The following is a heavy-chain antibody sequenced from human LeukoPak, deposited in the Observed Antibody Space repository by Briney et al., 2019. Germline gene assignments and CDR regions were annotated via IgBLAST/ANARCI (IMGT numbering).Heavy chain of an antibody. CDR1: GGSISSYY. D-gene: IGHD2-15*01. CDR3: ARGLGYCSGGSCYGGRYYFDY. CDR2: IYYSGST. J-gene: IGHJ4*02. Sequence: SETLSLTCTVSGGSISSYYWSWIRQPPGKGLEWIGYIYYSGSTYYNPSLKSRVTISVDRSKNQFSLKLSSVTAADTAVYYCARGLGYCSGGSCYGGRYYFDYWGQGTLVTVSS. V-gene: IGHV4-59*12.